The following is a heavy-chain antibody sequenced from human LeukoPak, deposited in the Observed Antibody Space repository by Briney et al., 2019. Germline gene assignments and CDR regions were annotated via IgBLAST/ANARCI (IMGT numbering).Heavy chain of an antibody. J-gene: IGHJ6*02. V-gene: IGHV3-7*01. D-gene: IGHD3-9*01. CDR3: ARDAPSNVLRYFDWLFYYGMDV. CDR1: GFTFSSYW. Sequence: GGSLRLSCAASGFTFSSYWMSWVRQAPGKGLEWVANIKQDGSEKYFVDSVKGRFTISRDNAKNSLYLQMNSLRAEDTAVYYCARDAPSNVLRYFDWLFYYGMDVWGQGTTVTVSS. CDR2: IKQDGSEK.